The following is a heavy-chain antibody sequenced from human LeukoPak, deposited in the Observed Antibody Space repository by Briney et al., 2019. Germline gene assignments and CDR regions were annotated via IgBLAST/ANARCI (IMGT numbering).Heavy chain of an antibody. CDR3: AKDFPTHSVVPKGAFDY. J-gene: IGHJ4*02. D-gene: IGHD2-15*01. Sequence: TGGSLRLSCAASGFTFSSYAMSWVRQAPGKGLEWVSAISGSGGSTSYEDSVKGRFTISRDNSKNTLYLQMNSLRAEDTAVYYCAKDFPTHSVVPKGAFDYWGQGTLVTVSS. CDR2: ISGSGGST. V-gene: IGHV3-23*01. CDR1: GFTFSSYA.